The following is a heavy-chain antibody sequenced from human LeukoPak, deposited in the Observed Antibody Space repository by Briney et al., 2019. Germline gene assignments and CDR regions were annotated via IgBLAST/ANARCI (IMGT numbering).Heavy chain of an antibody. V-gene: IGHV3-48*01. Sequence: GGPLRLSCAASGFTFSSYSMNWVRQAPGKGLEWVSYISSSSSTIYYADSVKRRFTISRDNAKNSLYLRLNSLRAEDTAVYYWARGGRAAIGLNVFDYWGQGILVTVSS. CDR1: GFTFSSYS. CDR3: ARGGRAAIGLNVFDY. D-gene: IGHD2-2*01. J-gene: IGHJ4*02. CDR2: ISSSSSTI.